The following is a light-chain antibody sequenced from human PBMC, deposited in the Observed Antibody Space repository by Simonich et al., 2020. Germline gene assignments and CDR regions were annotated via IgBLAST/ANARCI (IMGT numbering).Light chain of an antibody. V-gene: IGKV4-1*01. CDR2: WAS. J-gene: IGKJ2*01. CDR3: QQSYSTPYT. CDR1: QSVLYSSNNKHY. Sequence: DIVMTQSPDSLAVSLGERATINCKSSQSVLYSSNNKHYLAWYQQKPGQPPKLLIYWASTRESGVPDRFSGSGSGTDFTLTISSLQPEDFATYYCQQSYSTPYTFGQGTKLEIK.